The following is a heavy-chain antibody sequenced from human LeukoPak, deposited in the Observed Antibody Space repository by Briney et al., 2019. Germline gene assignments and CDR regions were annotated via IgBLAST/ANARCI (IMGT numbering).Heavy chain of an antibody. J-gene: IGHJ4*02. D-gene: IGHD3-22*01. CDR3: ARPGPHYYDSGSFDY. CDR2: IFYSGST. Sequence: SETLSLTCAVSGGSISRYYWNWIRQPPGKGLEWIGYIFYSGSTSYNPSLKSRVTISVDTSKNQFSLKLNSVTAADTAVYYCARPGPHYYDSGSFDYWGQGTLVTVSS. CDR1: GGSISRYY. V-gene: IGHV4-59*01.